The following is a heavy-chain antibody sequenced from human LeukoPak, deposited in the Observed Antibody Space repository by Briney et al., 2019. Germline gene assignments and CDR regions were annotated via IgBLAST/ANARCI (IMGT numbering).Heavy chain of an antibody. Sequence: QPGGSLRLSCAASGFTVSSTYMSWVRQAPGKGLEWVSVIYSDSSTYYSDSVKGRFTISRDNSKNTLFLQMNSLRAEDTAVYYCARGRGAYNFYMDVWGKGTTVTVSS. CDR3: ARGRGAYNFYMDV. CDR1: GFTVSSTY. CDR2: IYSDSST. V-gene: IGHV3-53*01. J-gene: IGHJ6*03. D-gene: IGHD3-16*01.